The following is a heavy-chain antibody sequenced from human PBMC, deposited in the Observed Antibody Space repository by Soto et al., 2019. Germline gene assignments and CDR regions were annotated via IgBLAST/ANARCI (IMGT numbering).Heavy chain of an antibody. CDR1: GYSFTSYW. CDR3: ARYQNYYGSGSYYSYYYYGMDV. J-gene: IGHJ6*02. CDR2: IYPGDSDT. Sequence: PGESLKISCKGSGYSFTSYWIGWVRQMPGKGLEWMGIIYPGDSDTRYSPSFQGQVTISADKSISTAYLQWSSLKASDTAMYYCARYQNYYGSGSYYSYYYYGMDVWGQGTTVTVSS. V-gene: IGHV5-51*01. D-gene: IGHD3-10*01.